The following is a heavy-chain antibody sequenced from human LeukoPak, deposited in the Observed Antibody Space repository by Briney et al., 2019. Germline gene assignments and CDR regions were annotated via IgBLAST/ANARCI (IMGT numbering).Heavy chain of an antibody. CDR3: ARASGTEGGYYYYYYMDV. V-gene: IGHV1-69*13. CDR1: GYTFTSYD. J-gene: IGHJ6*03. D-gene: IGHD1-26*01. CDR2: IIPIFGTA. Sequence: SVKVSCKASGYTFTSYDINWVRQATGQGLEWMGGIIPIFGTANYAQKFQGRVTITADESTSTAYMELSSLRSEDTAVYYCARASGTEGGYYYYYYMDVWGKGTTVTVSS.